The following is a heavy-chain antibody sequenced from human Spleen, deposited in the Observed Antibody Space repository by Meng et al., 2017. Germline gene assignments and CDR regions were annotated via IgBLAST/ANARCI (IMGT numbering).Heavy chain of an antibody. CDR1: GFTFSSSE. J-gene: IGHJ4*02. CDR2: ISSSGSTI. CDR3: ARDRGRYCSSTCCRGSYYYDY. D-gene: IGHD2-2*01. Sequence: GESLKISCAASGFTFSSSEMNWVRQAPGEGLEWVSYISSSGSTIYYADSVKGRFTISRDNAKNSLYLQMNSLRAEDTAVYYCARDRGRYCSSTCCRGSYYYDYCGQAMLTVSS. V-gene: IGHV3-48*03.